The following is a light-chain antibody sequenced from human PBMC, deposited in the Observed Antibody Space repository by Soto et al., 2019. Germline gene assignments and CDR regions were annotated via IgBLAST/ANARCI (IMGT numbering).Light chain of an antibody. CDR2: DAS. CDR3: QQSGSSPPT. CDR1: QSVSSY. J-gene: IGKJ5*01. V-gene: IGKV3-11*01. Sequence: EIVLTQSPATLSLSPGERATLSCRASQSVSSYLAWYQQKPGQAPRLLIYDASNRATGIPARFSGSGSGTDFTLTISRLEPEDFAVYYCQQSGSSPPTFGQGTRLEIK.